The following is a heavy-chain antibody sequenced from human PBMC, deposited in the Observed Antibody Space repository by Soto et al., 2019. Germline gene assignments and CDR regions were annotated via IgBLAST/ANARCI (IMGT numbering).Heavy chain of an antibody. CDR3: ATPQDYDGCLDS. CDR1: GYTLTRYY. D-gene: IGHD3-22*01. Sequence: QVQFVQSGAEVKKPGASVKVSCKPPGYTLTRYYIHWVRQAPGQRLEWMGWINVGNGNTRYSQKFQGRLTLTRDTRGNTAYLELTSLISEDTAVYYCATPQDYDGCLDSWGQGTLVTVSS. J-gene: IGHJ4*02. CDR2: INVGNGNT. V-gene: IGHV1-3*01.